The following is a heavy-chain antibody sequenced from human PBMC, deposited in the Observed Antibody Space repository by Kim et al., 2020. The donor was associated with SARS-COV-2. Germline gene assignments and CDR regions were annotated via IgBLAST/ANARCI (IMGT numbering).Heavy chain of an antibody. D-gene: IGHD1-26*01. Sequence: SETLSLTCTVSGGSISSYYWSWIRQPPGKGLEWIGYIYYSGSTNYNPSLKNRVTISVDTSKNQFSLKLSSVTAADTGVYYCARDVSGSYLSLFDTWGQGT. CDR2: IYYSGST. CDR3: ARDVSGSYLSLFDT. V-gene: IGHV4-59*01. J-gene: IGHJ5*02. CDR1: GGSISSYY.